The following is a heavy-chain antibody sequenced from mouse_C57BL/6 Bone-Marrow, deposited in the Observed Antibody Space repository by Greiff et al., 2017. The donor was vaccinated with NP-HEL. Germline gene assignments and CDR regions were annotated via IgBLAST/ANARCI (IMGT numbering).Heavy chain of an antibody. V-gene: IGHV5-16*01. CDR3: ARETVYWYFDV. Sequence: EVKLMESEGGLVQPGSSMKLSCTASGFTFSDYYMAWVRQVPEKGLEWVANINYDGSSTYYLDSLKSRFIISRDNAKNILYLQMSSLKSEDTATYYCARETVYWYFDVWGTGTTVTVSS. CDR2: INYDGSST. CDR1: GFTFSDYY. J-gene: IGHJ1*03.